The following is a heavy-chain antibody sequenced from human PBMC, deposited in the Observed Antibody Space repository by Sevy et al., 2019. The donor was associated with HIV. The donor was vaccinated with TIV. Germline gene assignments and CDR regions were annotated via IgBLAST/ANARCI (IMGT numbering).Heavy chain of an antibody. CDR1: GGSISSYY. V-gene: IGHV4-59*01. CDR2: IYYSGST. Sequence: SETLSLTCTVSGGSISSYYWSWIRQPPGKGLEWIGYIYYSGSTNYNPYLKSRVTISVDTSKNQFSLKLRTVTAADAAVYYCARVRFLEWLVTANWFDPWGQGTLVTVSS. D-gene: IGHD3-3*01. J-gene: IGHJ5*02. CDR3: ARVRFLEWLVTANWFDP.